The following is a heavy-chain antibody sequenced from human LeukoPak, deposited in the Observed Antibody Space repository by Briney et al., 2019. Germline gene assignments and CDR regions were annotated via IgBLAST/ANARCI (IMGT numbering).Heavy chain of an antibody. CDR2: ISYDGSNK. CDR1: GFTFSSYA. J-gene: IGHJ1*01. CDR3: ARGPHITMIVVVPPEYFQH. V-gene: IGHV3-30-3*01. D-gene: IGHD3-22*01. Sequence: GRSLRLSCAASGFTFSSYAMHWVRQAPGKGLEWVAVISYDGSNKYYADSVKGRFTISRDNSKNTLYLQMNSLRAEDTAVYYCARGPHITMIVVVPPEYFQHWGQGTLVTVSS.